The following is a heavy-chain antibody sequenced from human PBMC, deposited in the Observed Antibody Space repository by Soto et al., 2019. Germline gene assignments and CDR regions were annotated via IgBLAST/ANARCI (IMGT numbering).Heavy chain of an antibody. Sequence: QLQLQESGPGLVKPSETLSLTFTVSGGSISSSSYYWGWVRTTPGKGLEWIGSIYYSGSTYYNPSLKSRVPISVDTSTNQSALKLSSVTAEDTAVDYCERRTETGYSSRVQGTLVTV. CDR1: GGSISSSSYY. J-gene: IGHJ4*02. V-gene: IGHV4-39*01. D-gene: IGHD6-19*01. CDR3: ERRTETGYSS. CDR2: IYYSGST.